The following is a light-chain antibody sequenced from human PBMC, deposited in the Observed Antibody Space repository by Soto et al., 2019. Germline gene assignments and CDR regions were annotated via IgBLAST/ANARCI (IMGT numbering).Light chain of an antibody. CDR1: QSVTKY. J-gene: IGKJ4*01. CDR3: HQRSNWPLT. V-gene: IGKV3-11*01. CDR2: DVS. Sequence: EVVLTQSPATLSLSPGEEATLSCRASQSVTKYLAWYQQKPGQTLRLLISDVSKRAPGIPARFSGSGSGTDFSLTISSLEPEDFAVDFCHQRSNWPLTFGGGTKVEI.